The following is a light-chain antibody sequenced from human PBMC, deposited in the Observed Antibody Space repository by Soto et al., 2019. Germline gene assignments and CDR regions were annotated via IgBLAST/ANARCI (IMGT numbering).Light chain of an antibody. Sequence: QPVLTQPPSASASLGASVTLTCTLSTAYSNYKVDWYHQRPGKGPRFVMRVGTGGIVGSKGDGIPDRFSVLGSGLNRYLIIKNIQEEDESDYHCGADHGSGSNFVVFGGGTKVTVL. CDR1: TAYSNYK. J-gene: IGLJ2*01. CDR3: GADHGSGSNFVV. V-gene: IGLV9-49*03. CDR2: VGTGGIVG.